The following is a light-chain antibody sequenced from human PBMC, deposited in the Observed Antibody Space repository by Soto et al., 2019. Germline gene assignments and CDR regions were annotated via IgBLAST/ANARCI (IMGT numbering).Light chain of an antibody. CDR3: CSYAYSFYV. CDR2: DVS. J-gene: IGLJ1*01. CDR1: NSDVGGYNF. V-gene: IGLV2-11*01. Sequence: QSALTQPRSVSGSPGQSVTISCTGTNSDVGGYNFVSWYQQYPGKVPKLMIYDVSKRSSGVPDRFSGSKSGNTASLTISGLQAEDEADYYRCSYAYSFYVFGTGTKVTVL.